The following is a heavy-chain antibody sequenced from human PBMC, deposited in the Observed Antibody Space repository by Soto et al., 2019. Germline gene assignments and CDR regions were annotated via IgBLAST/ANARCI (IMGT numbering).Heavy chain of an antibody. J-gene: IGHJ4*02. CDR2: TYWGDDK. Sequence: QITLKESGPTLVNPTQTLTLTCTFSGFSLSTSGVGVGWIRQPPGKALEWLALTYWGDDKRYSPSLKSRLTITKDTSKSQVVLTMTNMDPVDTATYYCALRGWRIYFDCWGQGTLVTVSS. V-gene: IGHV2-5*02. D-gene: IGHD6-19*01. CDR3: ALRGWRIYFDC. CDR1: GFSLSTSGVG.